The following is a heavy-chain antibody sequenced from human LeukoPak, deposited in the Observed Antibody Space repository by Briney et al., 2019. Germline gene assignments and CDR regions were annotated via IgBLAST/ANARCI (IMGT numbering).Heavy chain of an antibody. CDR1: GFTFTSYA. Sequence: GGSLRLSCAASGFTFTSYAMSWVRQAPGKGLEWVSSISGSAVSTYYAASVKGRFTVSRDNSKNTLYLQMGSLSAEDTAVYYCARQYSSGSDYGMGVWGQGTTVTVSS. CDR3: ARQYSSGSDYGMGV. J-gene: IGHJ6*02. CDR2: ISGSAVST. V-gene: IGHV3-23*01. D-gene: IGHD6-19*01.